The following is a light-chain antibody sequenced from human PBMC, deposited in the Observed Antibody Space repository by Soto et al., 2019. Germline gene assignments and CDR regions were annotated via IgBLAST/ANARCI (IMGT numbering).Light chain of an antibody. J-gene: IGLJ2*01. CDR1: KIATQS. CDR2: DNT. Sequence: SYELTQPPSVSVAPGQTAKITWGAAKIATQSVHWSQQKPGQAPVLVVYDNTERPSGIPERFSASKSGATATLTITRVEAGDEADYYCQVWDGSRDQVVFGGGTKLTAL. CDR3: QVWDGSRDQVV. V-gene: IGLV3-21*02.